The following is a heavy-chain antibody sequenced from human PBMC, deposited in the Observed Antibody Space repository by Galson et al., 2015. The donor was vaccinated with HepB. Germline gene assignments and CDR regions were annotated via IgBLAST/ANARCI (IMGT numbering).Heavy chain of an antibody. V-gene: IGHV3-30*03. CDR1: GFTFSSDC. D-gene: IGHD2-2*01. Sequence: SLRLSCAASGFTFSSDCMHWVRQAPGKGLVWVAGISYDGSNKSYTDSVKGRFTISRDNAKNSLYLQMNSLRAEDTAVYYCVISGYCGSTSCPGILDYWGQGTLVTVSS. J-gene: IGHJ4*02. CDR3: VISGYCGSTSCPGILDY. CDR2: ISYDGSNK.